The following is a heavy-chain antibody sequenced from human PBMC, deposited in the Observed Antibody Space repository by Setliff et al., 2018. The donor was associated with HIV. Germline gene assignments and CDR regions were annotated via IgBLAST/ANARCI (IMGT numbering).Heavy chain of an antibody. Sequence: PSETLSLTCTVSGGSISTYYWSWIRQPPGKGLEWIGIIYYSGSTNYNPSLKSRVTIPVDTSKNQFSLKLSSVTAAETAVYYCARAAGATYYNFSYYYGMDVWGQGTTVTVSS. V-gene: IGHV4-59*01. CDR3: ARAAGATYYNFSYYYGMDV. CDR1: GGSISTYY. CDR2: IYYSGST. D-gene: IGHD3-3*01. J-gene: IGHJ6*02.